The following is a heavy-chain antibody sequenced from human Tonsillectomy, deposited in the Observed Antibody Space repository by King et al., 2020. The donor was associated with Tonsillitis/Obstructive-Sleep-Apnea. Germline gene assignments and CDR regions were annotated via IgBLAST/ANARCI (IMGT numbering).Heavy chain of an antibody. CDR2: IDWDDDK. CDR3: ARNDYGDYNAVSQRGGLDY. J-gene: IGHJ4*02. Sequence: TLKESGPALVKPTQTLTLTCTFSGFSLSTSGMCVSWIRQPPGKALEWLARIDWDDDKYYSTSLKTRLTISKDTSKNQVVLTMTNMDPVDTATYYCARNDYGDYNAVSQRGGLDYWGQGTLVTVSS. CDR1: GFSLSTSGMC. V-gene: IGHV2-70*11. D-gene: IGHD4-17*01.